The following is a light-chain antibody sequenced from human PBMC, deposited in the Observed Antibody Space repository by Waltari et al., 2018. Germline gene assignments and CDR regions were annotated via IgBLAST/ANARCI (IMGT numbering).Light chain of an antibody. J-gene: IGKJ4*01. CDR1: QTIRSY. V-gene: IGKV1-39*01. Sequence: DIQMTQSPSSLSASVGYRVPIPCRASQTIRSYLNWDQQKPGKAPKLLIYDASNLQSGVPSRFSGSGSGTDFTLTISRLQAEDFATYFCQQSYSTPLTFGGGAKVEIK. CDR3: QQSYSTPLT. CDR2: DAS.